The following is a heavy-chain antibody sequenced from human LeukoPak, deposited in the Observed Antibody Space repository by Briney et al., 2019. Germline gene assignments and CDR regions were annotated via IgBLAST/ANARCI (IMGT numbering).Heavy chain of an antibody. Sequence: PSQTLSFTCTVSGGSISSGGYFWSWVRQHPGKGLEWIGYISHSGSTYYNPSLKSRVTISLDTSKDRFSLRLSSVTAADTAVYYCARDLWFGEYNWFDPWGQGTLVTVSS. CDR1: GGSISSGGYF. CDR2: ISHSGST. CDR3: ARDLWFGEYNWFDP. V-gene: IGHV4-31*03. D-gene: IGHD3-10*01. J-gene: IGHJ5*02.